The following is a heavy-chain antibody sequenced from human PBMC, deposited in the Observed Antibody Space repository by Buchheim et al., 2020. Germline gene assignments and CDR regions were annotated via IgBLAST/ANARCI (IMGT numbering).Heavy chain of an antibody. CDR3: ARDVVVPAAIGYGMDV. D-gene: IGHD2-2*02. V-gene: IGHV4-31*03. J-gene: IGHJ6*02. Sequence: QVQLQESGPGLVKPSQTLSLPCTVSGGSISSGGYYWSWIRQHPGKGLEWIGYIYYSGSTYYNPSLKSRVTISVDTPKNKFSLKLSSVTAADTAVYYCARDVVVPAAIGYGMDVWGQGTT. CDR2: IYYSGST. CDR1: GGSISSGGYY.